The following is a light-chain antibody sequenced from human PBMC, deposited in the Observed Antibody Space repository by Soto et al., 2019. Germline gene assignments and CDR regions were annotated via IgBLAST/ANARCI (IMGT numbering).Light chain of an antibody. CDR2: WAS. V-gene: IGKV2-28*01. CDR1: QSLLHSNGYNY. J-gene: IGKJ1*01. CDR3: QQYYGTPT. Sequence: DIVMTQSPLSLPVTPGEPASISCRSSQSLLHSNGYNYLDWYLQKPGQPPKLIISWASSRESGVPDRFSGGGSGTDFTLTINSLQAEDVAVYYCQQYYGTPTFGQGTKVDIK.